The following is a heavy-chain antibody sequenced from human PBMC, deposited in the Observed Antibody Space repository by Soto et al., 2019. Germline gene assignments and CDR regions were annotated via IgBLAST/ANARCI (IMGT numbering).Heavy chain of an antibody. CDR1: GYIFTGYY. J-gene: IGHJ4*02. Sequence: SVKVSCKAAGYIFTGYYMHWVRQAPGQGLEWMGWINPNSGDTNYTQKFQGWVTMTRDTSISTAYMELSRLRSDDTAVYYCATSRISIAVAGETEYYFDYWGQGTPVTVSS. V-gene: IGHV1-2*04. D-gene: IGHD6-19*01. CDR3: ATSRISIAVAGETEYYFDY. CDR2: INPNSGDT.